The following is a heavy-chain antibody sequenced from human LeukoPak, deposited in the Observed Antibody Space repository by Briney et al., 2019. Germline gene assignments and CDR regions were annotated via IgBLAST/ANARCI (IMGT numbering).Heavy chain of an antibody. J-gene: IGHJ6*03. CDR1: GGSISSHY. V-gene: IGHV4-59*11. CDR2: IYYSGST. D-gene: IGHD2-8*01. CDR3: ARVVYATYYYYYMDV. Sequence: SETLSLTCTVSGGSISSHYWSWIRQPPGKGLEWIGYIYYSGSTNYNPSLKSRVTISVDTSKNQFSLKLSSVTAADTAVYYCARVVYATYYYYYMDVWGKGTTVTVSS.